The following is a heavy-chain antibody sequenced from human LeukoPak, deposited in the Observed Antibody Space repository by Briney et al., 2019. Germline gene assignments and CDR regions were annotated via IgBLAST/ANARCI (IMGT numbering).Heavy chain of an antibody. CDR2: ITSSGSTI. CDR1: GGSISSYY. Sequence: LSLTCTVSGGSISSYYWSWIRQPPGKGLEWVSYITSSGSTIYYADSVKGRFTISRDSAKNSLYLQMNSLRAEDTAVYYCARRLRGIAEEDGMDVWGQGTTVTVSS. J-gene: IGHJ6*02. D-gene: IGHD6-13*01. CDR3: ARRLRGIAEEDGMDV. V-gene: IGHV3-11*01.